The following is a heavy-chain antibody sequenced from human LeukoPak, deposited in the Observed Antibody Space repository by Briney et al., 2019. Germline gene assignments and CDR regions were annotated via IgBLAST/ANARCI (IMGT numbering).Heavy chain of an antibody. J-gene: IGHJ4*02. Sequence: ASVKVSCKASGDTFTGYYMHWVRQAPGQGLEWMGWINPNSGGTNYAQKFQGRVTMTRDTSISTAHMELSRLRSDDTVVYYCASGYDILTGYLSPVGYWGQGTLVTVSS. CDR1: GDTFTGYY. V-gene: IGHV1-2*02. D-gene: IGHD3-9*01. CDR2: INPNSGGT. CDR3: ASGYDILTGYLSPVGY.